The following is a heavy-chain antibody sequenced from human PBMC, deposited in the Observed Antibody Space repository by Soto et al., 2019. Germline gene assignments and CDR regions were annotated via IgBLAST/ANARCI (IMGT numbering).Heavy chain of an antibody. CDR3: ARDLEGYSGYDIHYYYYGMDV. CDR1: GDSVSSNSAA. CDR2: TYYRSKWYN. V-gene: IGHV6-1*01. Sequence: SQTLSLTCAISGDSVSSNSAAWNWIRQSPSRGLEWLGRTYYRSKWYNDYAVSVKSRITINPDTSKNQFSLQLNSVTPKDTAVYYCARDLEGYSGYDIHYYYYGMDVWGQATTVTVSS. J-gene: IGHJ6*02. D-gene: IGHD5-12*01.